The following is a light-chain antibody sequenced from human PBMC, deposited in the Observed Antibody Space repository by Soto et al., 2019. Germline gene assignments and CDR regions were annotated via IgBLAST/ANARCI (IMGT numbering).Light chain of an antibody. V-gene: IGKV3D-15*01. CDR3: QQYSNWPAIT. CDR2: GAS. CDR1: QSISSN. Sequence: EIVMTQSPPTLSVSPGERAALSCRASQSISSNLAWYHQKPGQAPRLLIYGASTRATGIPARFSGSGSGTEFTLPISSLQSEDFAVYYCQQYSNWPAITFGQGTRLEIK. J-gene: IGKJ5*01.